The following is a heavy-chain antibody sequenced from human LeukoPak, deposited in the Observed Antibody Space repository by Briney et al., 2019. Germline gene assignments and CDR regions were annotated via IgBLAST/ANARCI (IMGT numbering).Heavy chain of an antibody. D-gene: IGHD1-26*01. Sequence: SETLSLTCTVSGGSISSSSYYWGWIRQPPGRGLEWIGSIYYSGSTYYNPSLKRRVTISVDTSKNQFSLKLSSVTAADTALYYCARQVGATTLIDSWGQGTLVTVSS. CDR3: ARQVGATTLIDS. CDR2: IYYSGST. J-gene: IGHJ4*02. V-gene: IGHV4-39*01. CDR1: GGSISSSSYY.